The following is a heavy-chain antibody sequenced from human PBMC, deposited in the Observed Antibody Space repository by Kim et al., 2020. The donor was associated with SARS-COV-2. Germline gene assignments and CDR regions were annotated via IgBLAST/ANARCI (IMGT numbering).Heavy chain of an antibody. J-gene: IGHJ4*02. Sequence: SETLSLTCAVYGGSFSGYYWSWIRQPPGKGLEWIGEINHSGSTNYNPSPKSRVTISVDTSKNQFSLKLSSVTAADTAVYYCARGAATTYSGYKRAYYFDFWGQGTLVTVSS. V-gene: IGHV4-34*01. CDR3: ARGAATTYSGYKRAYYFDF. D-gene: IGHD5-12*01. CDR1: GGSFSGYY. CDR2: INHSGST.